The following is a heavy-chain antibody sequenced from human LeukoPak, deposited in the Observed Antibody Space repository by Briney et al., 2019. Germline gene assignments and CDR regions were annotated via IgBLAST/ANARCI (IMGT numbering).Heavy chain of an antibody. CDR3: LKETTIFGVVTPQNYFDY. D-gene: IGHD3-3*01. V-gene: IGHV3-23*01. J-gene: IGHJ4*02. CDR1: GFPFSSYA. CDR2: ISSSADST. Sequence: PGGSLRLSCEASGFPFSSYAMSWVRQAPGKGLAWVSVISSSADSTYYADSVKGRFTISRDNSKNTLYLQMNNLRAEDTAVYYCLKETTIFGVVTPQNYFDYWGQGTLVTVSS.